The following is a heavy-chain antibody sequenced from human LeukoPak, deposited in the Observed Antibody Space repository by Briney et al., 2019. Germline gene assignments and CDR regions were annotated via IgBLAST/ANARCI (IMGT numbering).Heavy chain of an antibody. J-gene: IGHJ4*02. Sequence: GGSLRLSCAASGFTFSNYAMSWVRQAPGKGLEWVSAIVGSGGATYYADSVKGRFTISRDNSKNTLYLQMSTLRAEDTAVYFCAKWGDYDGLTGYYVSDYRGQGTLVTVSS. D-gene: IGHD3-9*01. CDR3: AKWGDYDGLTGYYVSDY. V-gene: IGHV3-23*01. CDR1: GFTFSNYA. CDR2: IVGSGGAT.